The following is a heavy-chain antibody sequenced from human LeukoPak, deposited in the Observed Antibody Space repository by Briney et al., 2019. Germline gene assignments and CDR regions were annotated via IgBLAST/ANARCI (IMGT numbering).Heavy chain of an antibody. J-gene: IGHJ6*02. D-gene: IGHD5/OR15-5a*01. CDR1: GDSVSSNSGT. CDR3: ARGKSKRLDV. CDR2: TYYRSKWYN. V-gene: IGHV6-1*01. Sequence: SQTLSLTCAISGDSVSSNSGTWNWIRQSPSRGLEWPGRTYYRSKWYNDYAVSVKSRITINPDTSKNHFPLQLNSVTPDDTAVYYCARGKSKRLDVWGQGTTVTVSS.